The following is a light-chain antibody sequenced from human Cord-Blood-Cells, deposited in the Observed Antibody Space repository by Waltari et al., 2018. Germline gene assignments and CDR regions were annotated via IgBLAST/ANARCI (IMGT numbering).Light chain of an antibody. CDR2: DAS. J-gene: IGKJ2*03. V-gene: IGKV3-11*01. CDR1: QSVSSY. Sequence: EIVLTQSPATLSLSPGERVTLSCRASQSVSSYLAWYQQKPGQAPRLLIYDASNRATGIPARFSGSGSGTDFTLTISSLEPGDFAVYYCQQRSNWYSFGQGTKLEIK. CDR3: QQRSNWYS.